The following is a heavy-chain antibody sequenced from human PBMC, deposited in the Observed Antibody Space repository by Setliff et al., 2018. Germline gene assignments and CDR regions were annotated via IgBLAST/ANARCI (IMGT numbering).Heavy chain of an antibody. CDR1: GYTFTGYY. CDR3: ARESGSYYLL. J-gene: IGHJ2*01. Sequence: ASVKVSCKASGYTFTGYYMHWVRQAPGQGXEXXXXXXXXXXGTNXXKKFQGRVTMTRDTSISTAYMELSRLRSDDTAVYYCARESGSYYLLWGRGTLVTVSS. V-gene: IGHV1-2*02. CDR2: XXXXXXGT. D-gene: IGHD1-26*01.